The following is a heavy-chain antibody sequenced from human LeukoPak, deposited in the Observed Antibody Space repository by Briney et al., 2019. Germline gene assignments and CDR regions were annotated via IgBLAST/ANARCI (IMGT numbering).Heavy chain of an antibody. Sequence: SETLSLTCAVSGFSISSGYYWGWSRPPREKGLEWFASIYHSGSTYYNPSLKSRVTISVDTSKNQFSLKLSSVTAADTAVYYCAREGGGITMVRGDIGHPTYYSYGMDVWGKGTTVTVSS. J-gene: IGHJ6*04. V-gene: IGHV4-38-2*02. CDR2: IYHSGST. CDR1: GFSISSGYY. CDR3: AREGGGITMVRGDIGHPTYYSYGMDV. D-gene: IGHD3-10*01.